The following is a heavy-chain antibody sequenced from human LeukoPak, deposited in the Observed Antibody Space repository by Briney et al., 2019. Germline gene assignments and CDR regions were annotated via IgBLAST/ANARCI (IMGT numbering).Heavy chain of an antibody. CDR3: ARASGWYYPEYFQH. J-gene: IGHJ1*01. D-gene: IGHD6-19*01. Sequence: SETLSLTCAVYGGSFSGYYWSWIRQPPGKGLEWIGYIYYSGSTNYNPSLKSRVTISVDTSKNQFSLKLSSVTAADTAVYYCARASGWYYPEYFQHWGQGTLVTVSS. CDR1: GGSFSGYY. V-gene: IGHV4-59*01. CDR2: IYYSGST.